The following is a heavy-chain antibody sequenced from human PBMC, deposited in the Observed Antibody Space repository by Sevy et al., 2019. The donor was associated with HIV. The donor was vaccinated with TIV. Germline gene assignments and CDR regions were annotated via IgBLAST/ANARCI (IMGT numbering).Heavy chain of an antibody. J-gene: IGHJ4*02. V-gene: IGHV4-59*08. CDR2: IFYNGHI. Sequence: SETLSLTCTVSGGSITSLYWNWIRQPPGKGLEWIGNIFYNGHINYNPSLKSRVTLSLDTSKNQFSLRLSSGTATDTAMYYCAGENAWGRGYSWGQGTLVTVSS. CDR1: GGSITSLY. CDR3: AGENAWGRGYS. D-gene: IGHD1-26*01.